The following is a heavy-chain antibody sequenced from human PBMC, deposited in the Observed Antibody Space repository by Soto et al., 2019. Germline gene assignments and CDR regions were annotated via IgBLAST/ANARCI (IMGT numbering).Heavy chain of an antibody. CDR3: AKDEGVGGTLGLGDY. Sequence: QVQLVESGGGAVQPGESLRLSCVASGFDFTYYAMHWVRQAPGKGLESVAVMLSDGSNIHHTDSVKGRFPISRDNSKNTLYMQMTSVRKEDKAVYFCAKDEGVGGTLGLGDYWGQGTQASISS. V-gene: IGHV3-30*18. CDR2: MLSDGSNI. CDR1: GFDFTYYA. D-gene: IGHD1-26*01. J-gene: IGHJ4*02.